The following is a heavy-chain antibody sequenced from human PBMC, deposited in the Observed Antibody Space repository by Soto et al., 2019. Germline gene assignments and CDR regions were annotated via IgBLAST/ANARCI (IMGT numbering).Heavy chain of an antibody. CDR2: IYYSGST. J-gene: IGHJ3*02. D-gene: IGHD4-17*01. V-gene: IGHV4-31*03. Sequence: SETLSLTCTVSGGSVSSGGYYWSWIRQHPGKGLEWIGYIYYSGSTYYNPSLKSRVTISVDTSKNQFSLKLSSVTAADTAVYYCARFSSTASWLLDIWGQGTMVT. CDR1: GGSVSSGGYY. CDR3: ARFSSTASWLLDI.